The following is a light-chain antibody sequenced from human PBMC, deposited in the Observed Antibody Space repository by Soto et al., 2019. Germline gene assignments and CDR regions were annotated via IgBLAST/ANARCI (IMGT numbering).Light chain of an antibody. V-gene: IGLV2-23*01. Sequence: QSALTQPASVSGSPGQLITISCTGTVGLVSWYQQHPGKVPKLIIYDDTKRPSGVSSRFSGSKSGNTASLTISGLQTEDEADYYCCLYVGGRTYVFGTGTKLTVL. CDR2: DDT. J-gene: IGLJ1*01. CDR1: VGL. CDR3: CLYVGGRTYV.